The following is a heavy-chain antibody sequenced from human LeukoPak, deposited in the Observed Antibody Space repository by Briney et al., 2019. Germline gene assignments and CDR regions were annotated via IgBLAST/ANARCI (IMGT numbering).Heavy chain of an antibody. D-gene: IGHD4-23*01. J-gene: IGHJ5*02. CDR2: ISPYNGNT. Sequence: ASVKVSCKASGYIFTNYGLIWVRQAPGQGLEWMGWISPYNGNTNYAQKFQDRVTMTTDTSTSTAYMELRSLRSDDTAVYYCARVAGNGAGWFAPWGQGTLVTVSS. CDR3: ARVAGNGAGWFAP. CDR1: GYIFTNYG. V-gene: IGHV1-18*01.